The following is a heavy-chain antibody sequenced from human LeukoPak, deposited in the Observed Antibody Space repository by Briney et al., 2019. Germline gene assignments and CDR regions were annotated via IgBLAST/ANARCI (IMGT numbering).Heavy chain of an antibody. CDR2: IYYSGST. J-gene: IGHJ4*02. CDR3: ARASHDYGDYSHFDY. V-gene: IGHV4-59*12. D-gene: IGHD4-17*01. CDR1: GGSISSYY. Sequence: SETLSLTCTVSGGSISSYYWSWIRQPPGKGLEWIGYIYYSGSTNYNPSLKSRVTISVDKSKNQFSLRLSSVTAADTAVYYCARASHDYGDYSHFDYWGQGTLVTVSS.